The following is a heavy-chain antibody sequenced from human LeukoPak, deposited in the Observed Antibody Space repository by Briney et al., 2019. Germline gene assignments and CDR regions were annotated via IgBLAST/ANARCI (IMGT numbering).Heavy chain of an antibody. Sequence: GGSLRLSCAASGLAFTDYYMTWIRQAPGKGLEWVSYISSGGETTYSADSVRGRFTISRDNTKNSLYLQMNSLRAEDTAVYYCARDPTQWLRYGYFDYWGQGTLVTVSS. CDR1: GLAFTDYY. D-gene: IGHD5-12*01. CDR3: ARDPTQWLRYGYFDY. CDR2: ISSGGETT. J-gene: IGHJ4*02. V-gene: IGHV3-11*04.